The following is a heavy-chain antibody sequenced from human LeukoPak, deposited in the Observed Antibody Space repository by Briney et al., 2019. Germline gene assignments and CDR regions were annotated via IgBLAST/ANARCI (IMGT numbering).Heavy chain of an antibody. CDR3: ARVYGYSSSFFDY. Sequence: SVKVSCKASGGTFSSYAISWVRQAPGQGLEWMGRIIPILGIANYAQKFQGRVTITADKSTSTAYMELSSLRSEDTAVYYCARVYGYSSSFFDYWGQGTLVTVSS. CDR2: IIPILGIA. D-gene: IGHD6-13*01. V-gene: IGHV1-69*04. CDR1: GGTFSSYA. J-gene: IGHJ4*02.